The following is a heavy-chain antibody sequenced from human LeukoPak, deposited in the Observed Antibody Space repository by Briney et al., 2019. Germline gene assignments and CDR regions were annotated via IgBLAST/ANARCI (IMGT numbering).Heavy chain of an antibody. V-gene: IGHV3-48*03. D-gene: IGHD3-10*02. CDR3: AELGITMIGGV. Sequence: GGSLRLSCAAPGFTFSSYEMNWVRQPPGKGLERVSYISSSGSTIYYADSVKGRFIISRDNAKNSLYLQMNSLRAEDTAVYYCAELGITMIGGVWGKGTTVSISS. J-gene: IGHJ6*03. CDR2: ISSSGSTI. CDR1: GFTFSSYE.